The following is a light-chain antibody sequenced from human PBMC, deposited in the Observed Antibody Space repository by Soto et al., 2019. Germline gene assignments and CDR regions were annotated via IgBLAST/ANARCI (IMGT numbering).Light chain of an antibody. CDR2: GAS. Sequence: DIVMTQSPATLSVSPGERATLSCRASQSVNIYLAWYQQKPGQAPRLLIFGASSRATGIPARFSGSGSGTEFTLTISSLQSDDFATYYCQSYRIFSWTFGQGTKVDIK. CDR3: QSYRIFSWT. J-gene: IGKJ1*01. CDR1: QSVNIY. V-gene: IGKV3D-15*01.